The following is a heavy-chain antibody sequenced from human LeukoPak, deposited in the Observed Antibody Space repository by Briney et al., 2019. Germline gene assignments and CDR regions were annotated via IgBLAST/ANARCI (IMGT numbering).Heavy chain of an antibody. CDR2: INHSGST. CDR1: GGSFSDPY. J-gene: IGHJ4*02. CDR3: ARGGYGGNFSPKNDY. D-gene: IGHD4-23*01. Sequence: SETLSLTCAVYGGSFSDPYWSWIRQPPGKGLEWIGEINHSGSTNYNPSLKSRVTISVDTSKNQFSLKLSSVTAADTAVYYCARGGYGGNFSPKNDYWGQGTLVTVSS. V-gene: IGHV4-34*01.